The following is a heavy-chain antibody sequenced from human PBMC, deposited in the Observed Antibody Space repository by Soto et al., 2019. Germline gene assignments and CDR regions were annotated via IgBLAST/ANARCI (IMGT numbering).Heavy chain of an antibody. Sequence: VQLLESGGGVVQPGTSLRLSCVASGFTFSKYGMHWVRQAPGKGLEWVAILTDDGKEKYYADSVKGRFIISRDNSNNTLFLQMNTLSAEDTAVYYCAKVRFALKYYYGLDVWGQGTTVSVSS. CDR1: GFTFSKYG. J-gene: IGHJ6*02. V-gene: IGHV3-30*18. CDR2: LTDDGKEK. D-gene: IGHD3-16*01. CDR3: AKVRFALKYYYGLDV.